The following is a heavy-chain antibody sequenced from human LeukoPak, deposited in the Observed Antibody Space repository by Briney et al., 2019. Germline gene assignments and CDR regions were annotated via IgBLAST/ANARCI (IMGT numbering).Heavy chain of an antibody. CDR2: NSGDGGST. CDR3: AKDDYGGFSY. J-gene: IGHJ4*02. V-gene: IGHV3-43*02. Sequence: GGSLRLSCAASGFIFSNAWMSWVRQAPGKGLEWVSLNSGDGGSTYYADSVKGRFTISRDNSKNSLYLQMNSLRTEDTALYYCAKDDYGGFSYWGQGTLVTVSS. D-gene: IGHD4/OR15-4a*01. CDR1: GFIFSNAW.